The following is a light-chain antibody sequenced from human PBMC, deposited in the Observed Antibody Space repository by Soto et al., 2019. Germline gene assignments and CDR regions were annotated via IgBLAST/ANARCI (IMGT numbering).Light chain of an antibody. CDR2: KAS. V-gene: IGKV1-5*03. J-gene: IGKJ3*01. CDR1: QSIKNW. CDR3: QQYNSYSQFT. Sequence: DIHITHSPSTLSASVGDRVTITCRASQSIKNWLAWYQQKPGEAPKLLIYKASTLESGAPSRFSGSGSGTEFTLTISCLQPDDVATYYCQQYNSYSQFTFGPGTKVDIK.